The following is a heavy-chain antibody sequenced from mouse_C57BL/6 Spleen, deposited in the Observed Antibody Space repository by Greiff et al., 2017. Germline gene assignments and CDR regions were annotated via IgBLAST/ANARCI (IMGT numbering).Heavy chain of an antibody. V-gene: IGHV1-18*01. CDR1: GYTFTDYN. J-gene: IGHJ3*01. Sequence: EVQLQESGPELVKPGASVKIPCKASGYTFTDYNMDWVKQSHGKSLEWIGDINPNNGGTIYNQKFKGKATLTVDKSSSTAYMELRSLTSEDTAVYYCARRGTAWVAYWGQGTLVTVSA. CDR3: ARRGTAWVAY. CDR2: INPNNGGT. D-gene: IGHD4-1*01.